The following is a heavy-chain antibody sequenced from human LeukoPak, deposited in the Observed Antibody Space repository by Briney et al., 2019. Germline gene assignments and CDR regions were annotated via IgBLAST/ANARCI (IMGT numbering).Heavy chain of an antibody. CDR3: ARGYRLAARPSAFDY. V-gene: IGHV4-4*02. J-gene: IGHJ4*02. CDR2: IYHSGST. Sequence: SGTLSLTCAVSGGSISSSNWWTWVRQPPGKGLEWIGEIYHSGSTNYNPSLKSRVTISVDKSKNQFSLKLSSVTAADTAVYYCARGYRLAARPSAFDYWGQGTLVTVSS. D-gene: IGHD6-6*01. CDR1: GGSISSSNW.